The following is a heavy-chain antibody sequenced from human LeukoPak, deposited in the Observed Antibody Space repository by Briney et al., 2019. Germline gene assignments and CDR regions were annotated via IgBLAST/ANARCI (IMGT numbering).Heavy chain of an antibody. CDR1: GYTFTGYY. V-gene: IGHV1-2*02. CDR2: INPNSGGT. CDR3: ARDTHYYDSSGHFDY. Sequence: ASVKVSCKASGYTFTGYYMHWVRQAPGQGLEWMGWINPNSGGTNYAQKFQDRVTMTRDTSITTAYMDMSRLRSDDTAVYYCARDTHYYDSSGHFDYWGQGTLVTVSS. D-gene: IGHD3-22*01. J-gene: IGHJ4*02.